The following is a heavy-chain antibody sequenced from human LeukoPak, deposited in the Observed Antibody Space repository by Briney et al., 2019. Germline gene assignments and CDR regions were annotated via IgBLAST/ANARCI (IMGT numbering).Heavy chain of an antibody. CDR1: GYTFTDYY. CDR2: INPNSGRT. D-gene: IGHD2-21*01. Sequence: ASVTVSCKTSGYTFTDYYLHWVRQAPGQGLEWMGWINPNSGRTSSAQKFQGRVTMTRDTSIATVYMEVTWLTSDDTAIYYCARADRLHGGPYLIGPWGQGTLVTVSS. V-gene: IGHV1-2*02. J-gene: IGHJ5*02. CDR3: ARADRLHGGPYLIGP.